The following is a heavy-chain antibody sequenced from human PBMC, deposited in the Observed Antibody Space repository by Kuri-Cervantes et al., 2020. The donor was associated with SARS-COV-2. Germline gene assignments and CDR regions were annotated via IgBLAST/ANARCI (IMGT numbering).Heavy chain of an antibody. D-gene: IGHD5-24*01. CDR3: ARTDITINHLDY. J-gene: IGHJ4*02. CDR1: GYTLTELS. V-gene: IGHV1-24*01. Sequence: ASVKVSCKVSGYTLTELSMHWVRQAPGKGLEWMGGFDPEDGETIYAQKFQGRVTMTEDTSTSTTYMELRSLRSDDTAVYYCARTDITINHLDYWGQGTLVTVSS. CDR2: FDPEDGET.